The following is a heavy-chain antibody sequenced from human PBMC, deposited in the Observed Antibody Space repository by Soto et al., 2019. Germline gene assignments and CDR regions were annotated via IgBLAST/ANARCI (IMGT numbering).Heavy chain of an antibody. Sequence: SETLSLTCTVSGGSVSSGDYYWSWIRQPPGKGLEWIGYIYYSGSTYYNPSLKSRVTISVDTSKNQFSLKPSSVTAADTAVYYCARVDSNYVSLDYWGQGTLVTVSS. CDR2: IYYSGST. D-gene: IGHD4-4*01. V-gene: IGHV4-30-4*01. J-gene: IGHJ4*02. CDR1: GGSVSSGDYY. CDR3: ARVDSNYVSLDY.